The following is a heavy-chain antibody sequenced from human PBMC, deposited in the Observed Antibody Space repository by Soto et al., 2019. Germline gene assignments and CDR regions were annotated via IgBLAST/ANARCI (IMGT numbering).Heavy chain of an antibody. D-gene: IGHD2-2*02. CDR3: VREGRSSTSCNTGCAFDI. V-gene: IGHV3-53*01. Sequence: GGSLRLSCAASGFSVTSFYMTWVRQAPGRGLEWVSLIRNDGSASYADSVKGRFTISRDNSKNTLYLQMDSLRAEDTAVYYCVREGRSSTSCNTGCAFDIWGQGTMVTVSS. J-gene: IGHJ3*02. CDR1: GFSVTSFY. CDR2: IRNDGSA.